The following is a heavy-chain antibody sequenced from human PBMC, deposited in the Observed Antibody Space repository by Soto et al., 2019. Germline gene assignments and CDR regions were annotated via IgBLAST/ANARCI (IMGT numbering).Heavy chain of an antibody. V-gene: IGHV5-51*01. J-gene: IGHJ6*02. CDR3: AKTTAYHYYGMDV. Sequence: GESLKISCKGSGYSFPSYWIGWVRQMPGKGLEWTGIIYPGDSDTRYSPSFPGQVTISADKSISTAYLKWSSLTASETAMYYCAKTTAYHYYGMDVWGQGTTLTVSS. CDR2: IYPGDSDT. CDR1: GYSFPSYW. D-gene: IGHD4-17*01.